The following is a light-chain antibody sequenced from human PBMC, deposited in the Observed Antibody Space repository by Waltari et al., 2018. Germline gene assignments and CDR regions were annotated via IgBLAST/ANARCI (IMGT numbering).Light chain of an antibody. CDR3: SSYTTSNTLV. V-gene: IGLV2-14*03. Sequence: QSALTQPASVSGSPGQSITIPCTVTRRHVGGYKYVSWYQQHPGKAPKLMIYDVSNRPSGVSNRFSGSKSGNTASLTISGLQAEDEADYYCSSYTTSNTLVFGTGTNVIVL. J-gene: IGLJ1*01. CDR2: DVS. CDR1: RRHVGGYKY.